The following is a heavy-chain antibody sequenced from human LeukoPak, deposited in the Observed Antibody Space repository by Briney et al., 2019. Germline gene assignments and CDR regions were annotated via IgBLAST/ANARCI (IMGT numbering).Heavy chain of an antibody. J-gene: IGHJ4*02. CDR3: ARSGRDGYIQFDY. CDR2: IIPILGTA. Sequence: SVKVSCKASGYTSTDYYMHWVRQAPGQGLEWMGGIIPILGTANYAQKFQGRVTITADESTSTAYMELSSLRSEDTAVYYCARSGRDGYIQFDYWGQGTLVTVSS. CDR1: GYTSTDYY. V-gene: IGHV1-69*13. D-gene: IGHD5-24*01.